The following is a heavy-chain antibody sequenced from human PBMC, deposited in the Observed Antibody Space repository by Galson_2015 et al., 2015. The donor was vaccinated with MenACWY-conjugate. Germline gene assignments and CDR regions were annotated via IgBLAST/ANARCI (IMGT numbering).Heavy chain of an antibody. V-gene: IGHV4-59*09. Sequence: YNPPLKSRVTISADTSKTQFSLELRSVTAADTAVYSCARGVAMVRGVITPPFFDSWGQGTLVTVSS. D-gene: IGHD3-10*01. J-gene: IGHJ4*02. CDR3: ARGVAMVRGVITPPFFDS.